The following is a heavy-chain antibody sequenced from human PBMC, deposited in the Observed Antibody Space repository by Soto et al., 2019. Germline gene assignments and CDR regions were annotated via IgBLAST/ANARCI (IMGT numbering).Heavy chain of an antibody. CDR2: ISYDGSNK. Sequence: VAVISYDGSNKYYADSVKGRFTISRDNSKNTLYLQMNSLRAEDTAVYYCAREPPPMGSYYYYGMDVWGQGTTVTVSS. J-gene: IGHJ6*02. D-gene: IGHD3-10*01. CDR3: AREPPPMGSYYYYGMDV. V-gene: IGHV3-30-3*01.